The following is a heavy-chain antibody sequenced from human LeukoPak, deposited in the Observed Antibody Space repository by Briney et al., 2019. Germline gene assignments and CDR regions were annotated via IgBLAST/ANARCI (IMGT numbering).Heavy chain of an antibody. CDR2: IYYSGNT. CDR1: GGSISSSSYY. CDR3: AREGSSSQGFDY. V-gene: IGHV4-39*07. J-gene: IGHJ4*02. Sequence: PSETLSLTCTVSGGSISSSSYYWGWLRQPPGKGLEWIGSIYYSGNTYYNPSLKSRVTISVDTSKNQFSLKLSSVTAADTAVYYCAREGSSSQGFDYWGQGTLVTVSS. D-gene: IGHD6-19*01.